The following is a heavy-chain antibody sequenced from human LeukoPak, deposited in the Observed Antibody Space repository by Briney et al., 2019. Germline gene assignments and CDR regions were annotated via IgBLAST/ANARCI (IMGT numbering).Heavy chain of an antibody. CDR2: ISGSGGST. J-gene: IGHJ3*02. V-gene: IGHV3-23*01. D-gene: IGHD1-26*01. CDR1: GFTFSSYA. CDR3: AKVGSGSHAFDI. Sequence: GGSLRLSCAASGFTFSSYAMSWARQAPGKGLEWVSAISGSGGSTYYADSVKGRFTISRDNSKNTLYLQMNSLRAEDTAVYYCAKVGSGSHAFDIWGQGTMVTVSS.